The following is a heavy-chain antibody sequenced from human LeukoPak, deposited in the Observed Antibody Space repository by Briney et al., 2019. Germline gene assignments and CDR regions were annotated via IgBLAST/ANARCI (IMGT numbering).Heavy chain of an antibody. CDR3: ARDCKETPYSSSRVAYYYYYMDV. J-gene: IGHJ6*03. CDR1: GGSISSYY. Sequence: KPSETLSLTRTVSGGSISSYYWSWIRQPAGKGLEWIGRIYTSGSTNYNPSLKSRVTMSVDTSKNQFSLKLSSVTAADTAVYYCARDCKETPYSSSRVAYYYYYMDVWGKGTTVTVSS. V-gene: IGHV4-4*07. D-gene: IGHD6-6*01. CDR2: IYTSGST.